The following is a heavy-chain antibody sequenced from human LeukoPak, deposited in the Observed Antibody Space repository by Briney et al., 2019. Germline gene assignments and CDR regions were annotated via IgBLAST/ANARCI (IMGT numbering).Heavy chain of an antibody. Sequence: PSETLSLTCTVSGGSISSYYWSWIRQPPGKGLAWIGYIYYSGNTNYNPSLKSRVTISVDTSKNQFSLKLSSVTGADTAGYYCARGEHLLVPVNYLGQGTLVTVSS. CDR2: IYYSGNT. D-gene: IGHD6-19*01. V-gene: IGHV4-59*12. J-gene: IGHJ4*01. CDR3: ARGEHLLVPVNY. CDR1: GGSISSYY.